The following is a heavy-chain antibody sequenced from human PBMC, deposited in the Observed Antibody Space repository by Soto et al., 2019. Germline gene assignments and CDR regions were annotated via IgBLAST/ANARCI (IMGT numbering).Heavy chain of an antibody. V-gene: IGHV4-34*01. J-gene: IGHJ4*01. CDR3: ARGLRYYDSSGYYYEGLDLDY. D-gene: IGHD3-22*01. Sequence: SEILSLTCAVYGGSFSGYYWSWIRQPPGKGLEWIGEINHSGGTNYNPSLKSRVTISVDTSKNQFSLKLSSVTAADTAVYYCARGLRYYDSSGYYYEGLDLDYWGHGTLVTASS. CDR1: GGSFSGYY. CDR2: INHSGGT.